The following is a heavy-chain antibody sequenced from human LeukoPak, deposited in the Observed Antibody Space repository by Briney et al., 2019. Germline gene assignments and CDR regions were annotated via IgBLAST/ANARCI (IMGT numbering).Heavy chain of an antibody. CDR1: GYTLTELS. CDR2: FDPEDGET. V-gene: IGHV1-24*01. CDR3: ATSHRGYYYDSREGNHDAFDI. Sequence: ASVKVSCKVSGYTLTELSMHWVRQAPGKGLEWMGGFDPEDGETIYAQKFQGRVTMTEDTSTDTAYMELSSLRSEDTAVYYCATSHRGYYYDSREGNHDAFDIWGQGTTVTVSS. J-gene: IGHJ3*02. D-gene: IGHD3-22*01.